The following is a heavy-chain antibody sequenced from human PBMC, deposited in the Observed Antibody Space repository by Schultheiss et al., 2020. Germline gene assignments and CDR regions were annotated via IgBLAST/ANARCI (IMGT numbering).Heavy chain of an antibody. Sequence: GGSLRLSCAASGFTFDDYAMHWVRQAPGKGLEWVSGISWNSGSIGYADSVKGRFTISRDNAKNSLYLQMNSLRAEDTALYYCAKGRYSSSSWYFDLWGRGTLVTVSS. V-gene: IGHV3-9*01. D-gene: IGHD6-13*01. J-gene: IGHJ2*01. CDR1: GFTFDDYA. CDR2: ISWNSGSI. CDR3: AKGRYSSSSWYFDL.